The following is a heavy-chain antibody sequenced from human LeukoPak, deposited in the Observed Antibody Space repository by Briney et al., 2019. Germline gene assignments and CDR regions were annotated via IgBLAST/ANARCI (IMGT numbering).Heavy chain of an antibody. CDR2: IYSCGST. D-gene: IGHD6-6*01. J-gene: IGHJ4*02. CDR1: GFTVSSNY. V-gene: IGHV3-53*01. Sequence: GGSLRLSCAASGFTVSSNYMSWVRQAPGKGLEWVSVIYSCGSTYYADSVKGRFTISRDNSRNTLYLQMNSLRVEDTAVYYCARDLGIAARPGYWGQGTLVTVSS. CDR3: ARDLGIAARPGY.